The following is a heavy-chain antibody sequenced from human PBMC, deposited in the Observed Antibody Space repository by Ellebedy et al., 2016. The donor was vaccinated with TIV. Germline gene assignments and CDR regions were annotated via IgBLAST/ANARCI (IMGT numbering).Heavy chain of an antibody. J-gene: IGHJ4*02. CDR2: VNKRGDSP. V-gene: IGHV3-64D*06. Sequence: GESLKISCSASGFSFSNYAMHWVRQAPGKGLEYVSSVNKRGDSPYYTDSVKGRFAISRDISKNTVYLQMSSLRPEDTALYYCVKDRGGITRDFDCWGQGTLVTVSS. CDR1: GFSFSNYA. D-gene: IGHD3-10*01. CDR3: VKDRGGITRDFDC.